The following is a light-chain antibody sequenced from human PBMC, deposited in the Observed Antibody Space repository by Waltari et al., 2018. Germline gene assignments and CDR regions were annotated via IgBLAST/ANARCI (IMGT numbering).Light chain of an antibody. CDR2: VVT. Sequence: QSALTQPASASGSPGQSITISCTGTSSDAGGYNSVSWYQQPPGKAPKLMIYVVTKRPSGVSDRFSGSKSGNTASLTISGLQAEDEADYYCNSYTSSSTLWVFGGGTKLTVL. V-gene: IGLV2-14*01. J-gene: IGLJ3*02. CDR3: NSYTSSSTLWV. CDR1: SSDAGGYNS.